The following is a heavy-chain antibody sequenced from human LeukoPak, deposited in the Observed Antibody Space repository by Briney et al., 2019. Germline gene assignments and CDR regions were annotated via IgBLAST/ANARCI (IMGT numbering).Heavy chain of an antibody. Sequence: GGSLRLSCAASGFTFKSYAMNWVRQAPGKGLEWVSAISGSGGNTYYADSVKGRFTISRDNSKNTLYLQMDSLRAEDTAVYYCARGDPHGYWGQGTLVTVSS. J-gene: IGHJ4*02. CDR2: ISGSGGNT. D-gene: IGHD3-16*01. CDR1: GFTFKSYA. CDR3: ARGDPHGY. V-gene: IGHV3-23*01.